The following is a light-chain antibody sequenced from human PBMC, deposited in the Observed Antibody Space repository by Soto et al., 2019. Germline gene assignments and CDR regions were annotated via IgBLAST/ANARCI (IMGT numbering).Light chain of an antibody. CDR3: QHYYDLYT. CDR1: QSISSW. Sequence: DIQMTQSPSTLSASVGDRVTITCRASQSISSWLAWYQQNPGKAPKLLIYKASGLETGVPARFSGLGSGTEFTLTVIRLQPVDIATSYCQHYYDLYTFGQGTKLEIK. J-gene: IGKJ2*01. V-gene: IGKV1-5*03. CDR2: KAS.